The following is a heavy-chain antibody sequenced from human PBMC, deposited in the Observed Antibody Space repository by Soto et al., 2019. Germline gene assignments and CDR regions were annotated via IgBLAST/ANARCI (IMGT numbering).Heavy chain of an antibody. CDR1: GGTFSSYA. D-gene: IGHD3-10*01. CDR3: ASAYYYGSGSYYSWFDP. CDR2: IIPIFGTA. V-gene: IGHV1-69*13. Sequence: ASVKVSCKASGGTFSSYAISWVLQAPGQGLEWMGGIIPIFGTANYAQKFQGRVTITADESTSTAYMELSSLRSEDTAVYYCASAYYYGSGSYYSWFDPWGQGTLVTVSS. J-gene: IGHJ5*02.